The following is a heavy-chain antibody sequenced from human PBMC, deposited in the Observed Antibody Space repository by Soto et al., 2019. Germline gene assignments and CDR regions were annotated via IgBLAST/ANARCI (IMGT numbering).Heavy chain of an antibody. CDR3: ARRWNYCLDL. D-gene: IGHD3-10*01. J-gene: IGHJ4*02. V-gene: IGHV3-33*05. CDR1: GFPFREFG. CDR2: ISYDGSD. Sequence: QMQLVESGGGVVQPGRSLRLSCVASGFPFREFGMHWARQAPGKGLEWVALISYDGSDYADSVKGRFTISRDDSRDTLFLHMGNLRPDDTGVYYCARRWNYCLDLWGQGTLVAVSS.